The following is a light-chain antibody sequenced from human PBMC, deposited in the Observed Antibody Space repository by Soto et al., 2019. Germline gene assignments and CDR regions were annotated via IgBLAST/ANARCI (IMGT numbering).Light chain of an antibody. Sequence: IVMTQSPATRSVTQGERASLSCRASQSVSSNLAWYQQKRGQAPRLPIYGAATRATGIPARFSASGSGTEFTLPISSLLSADFAVYYCQQYHHWPPLTFGRGTKVDIK. CDR2: GAA. J-gene: IGKJ4*01. V-gene: IGKV3-15*01. CDR3: QQYHHWPPLT. CDR1: QSVSSN.